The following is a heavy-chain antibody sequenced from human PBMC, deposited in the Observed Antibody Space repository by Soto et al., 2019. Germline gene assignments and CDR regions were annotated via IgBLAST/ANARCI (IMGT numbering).Heavy chain of an antibody. J-gene: IGHJ6*02. Sequence: GASVKVSCKASGATFSGNAISWVRQAPGQGLEWMGGSFPIFGTANYAQKFQGRVTITADESTSTAYMELSSLRSEDTAVYYCARGQGDFFGVVRISPYYYYYYGMDVWGPGTTVTVSS. V-gene: IGHV1-69*13. D-gene: IGHD3-3*01. CDR2: SFPIFGTA. CDR3: ARGQGDFFGVVRISPYYYYYYGMDV. CDR1: GATFSGNA.